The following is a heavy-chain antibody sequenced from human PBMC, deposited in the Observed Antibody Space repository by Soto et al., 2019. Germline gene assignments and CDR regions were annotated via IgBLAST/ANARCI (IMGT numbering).Heavy chain of an antibody. J-gene: IGHJ3*02. Sequence: ASVKVSCKASGGTFSSYAISWVRQAPGQGLEWMGGIIPIFGTANYAQKFQGRVTITADKSTSTAYMELSSLRSEDTAVYYCATSGNSHDFWSGPKRSAFDIWGQGAMVTVSS. CDR2: IIPIFGTA. CDR1: GGTFSSYA. V-gene: IGHV1-69*06. CDR3: ATSGNSHDFWSGPKRSAFDI. D-gene: IGHD3-3*01.